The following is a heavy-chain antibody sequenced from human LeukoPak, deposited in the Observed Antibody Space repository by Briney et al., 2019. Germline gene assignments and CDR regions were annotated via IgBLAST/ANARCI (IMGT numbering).Heavy chain of an antibody. Sequence: GGSLRLSCAVSGFTFTNCGMHWVRQAPGKGLKWVAFIRHDGSNKYYADSVKGRFTISRDNSKNTLYLQMNSLKTEDTAVYYCAKVMDRDIVATIRLGSQYYFDYWGQGTLVTVSS. CDR2: IRHDGSNK. V-gene: IGHV3-30*02. CDR1: GFTFTNCG. CDR3: AKVMDRDIVATIRLGSQYYFDY. D-gene: IGHD5-12*01. J-gene: IGHJ4*02.